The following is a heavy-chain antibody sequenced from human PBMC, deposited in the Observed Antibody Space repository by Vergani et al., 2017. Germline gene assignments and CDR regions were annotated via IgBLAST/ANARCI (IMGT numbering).Heavy chain of an antibody. CDR3: AKVGRSELAGTFGGFDI. Sequence: EVQLLESGGDLVQPGGSLRLSCAASGFTFIMHAMSWVRQAPGKGLEWVSTLSASDRRTHYADSVQGRFTISRDNSKNTLFLHMNSLRPEDTAVYYCAKVGRSELAGTFGGFDIWGQGTMVTVSS. J-gene: IGHJ3*02. D-gene: IGHD6-19*01. V-gene: IGHV3-23*01. CDR1: GFTFIMHA. CDR2: LSASDRRT.